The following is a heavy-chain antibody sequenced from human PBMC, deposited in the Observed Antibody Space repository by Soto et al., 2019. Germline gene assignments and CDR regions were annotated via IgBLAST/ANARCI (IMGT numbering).Heavy chain of an antibody. J-gene: IGHJ6*02. CDR2: IYPGDSDT. CDR1: EYSFTSYW. CDR3: ARAGIAVAGTPDFLGMDV. V-gene: IGHV5-51*01. Sequence: GESLKISCKGSEYSFTSYWIGWVRQMPGKGLEWMGIIYPGDSDTRYSPSFQGQVTISADKSISTAYLQWSSLKASDTAMYYCARAGIAVAGTPDFLGMDVWGQGTTVTVSS. D-gene: IGHD6-19*01.